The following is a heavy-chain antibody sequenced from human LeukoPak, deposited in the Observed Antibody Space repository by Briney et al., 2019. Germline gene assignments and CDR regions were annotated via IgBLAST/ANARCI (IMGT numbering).Heavy chain of an antibody. CDR3: ARVRLTTAMIYYYYGMDV. D-gene: IGHD5-18*01. J-gene: IGHJ6*02. V-gene: IGHV3-33*01. Sequence: GGSLRLSCAASGFTFSSYGMHWVRQAPGKGLEWVAVIWYDGSNKYYADSVKGRFTISRDNSKNTLYLQMNSLRAEDTAVYYCARVRLTTAMIYYYYGMDVWGQGTTVTVSS. CDR2: IWYDGSNK. CDR1: GFTFSSYG.